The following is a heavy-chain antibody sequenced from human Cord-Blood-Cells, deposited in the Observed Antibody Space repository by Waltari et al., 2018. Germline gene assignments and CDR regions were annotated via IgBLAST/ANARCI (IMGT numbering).Heavy chain of an antibody. V-gene: IGHV4-34*01. J-gene: IGHJ5*02. Sequence: QVQLQQWGAGLLKPSETLSLTCAVYGGSFSGYYWSWIRQPPGKGLEWIGEINHSGSTNYNPSLKSRVTISVDTSKNQFYLKLSSVTAADTAVYYCARLLVYCSSTSCYTGWFDPWGQGTLVTVSS. D-gene: IGHD2-2*02. CDR1: GGSFSGYY. CDR3: ARLLVYCSSTSCYTGWFDP. CDR2: INHSGST.